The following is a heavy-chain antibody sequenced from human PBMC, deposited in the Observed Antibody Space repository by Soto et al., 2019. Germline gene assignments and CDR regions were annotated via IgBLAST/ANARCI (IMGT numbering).Heavy chain of an antibody. CDR3: ARRIYNGYEIFDY. CDR1: GYSFSSYW. Sequence: VESLKISCNGSGYSFSSYWITWVRQKPGEALEWMGRISPSDSYSDYSPTFQGHVSISTDKYTSTVYLEWSSLKASDTGMYYCARRIYNGYEIFDYWGQGTRVTVSS. CDR2: ISPSDSYS. J-gene: IGHJ4*02. V-gene: IGHV5-10-1*01. D-gene: IGHD5-12*01.